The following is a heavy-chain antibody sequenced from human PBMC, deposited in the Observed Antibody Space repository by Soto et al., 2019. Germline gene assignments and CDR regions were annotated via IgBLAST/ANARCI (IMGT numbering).Heavy chain of an antibody. Sequence: PGGSLRLSCAASGFTFSSYAMHWVRQAPGKGLEWVAVISYDGSNKYYADSVKGRFTISRDNSKNTLYLQMNSLRAEDTAVYYCARDPPDIVLVPAPIRSGMDVWGQGTTVTVSS. CDR3: ARDPPDIVLVPAPIRSGMDV. V-gene: IGHV3-30-3*01. CDR2: ISYDGSNK. D-gene: IGHD2-2*01. J-gene: IGHJ6*02. CDR1: GFTFSSYA.